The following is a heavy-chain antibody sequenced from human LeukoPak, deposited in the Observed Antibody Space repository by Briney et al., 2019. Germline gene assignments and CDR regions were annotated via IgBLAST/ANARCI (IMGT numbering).Heavy chain of an antibody. V-gene: IGHV3-21*04. CDR1: GFTFSSYS. CDR3: AKAVVVVPAATPFDY. D-gene: IGHD2-2*01. Sequence: PGGSLRLSCAASGFTFSSYSMNWVRQAPGKGLEWVSSISSSSSYIYYADSVKGRLTISRDNSKITLYLQMNGLRAEDTALFYCAKAVVVVPAATPFDYWGLGTLVTVSS. CDR2: ISSSSSYI. J-gene: IGHJ4*02.